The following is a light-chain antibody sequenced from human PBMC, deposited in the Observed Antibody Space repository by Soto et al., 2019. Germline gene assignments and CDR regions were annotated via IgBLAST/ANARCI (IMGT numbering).Light chain of an antibody. CDR3: LSHTGSRTL. V-gene: IGLV2-14*01. CDR1: SSDVGDYNY. J-gene: IGLJ3*02. CDR2: EVT. Sequence: QSVLTQPASVSGSPGQSITISCTAASSDVGDYNYVSWYQEHPGQVPKLIIFEVTTRPSGVSDRFSCSRSGNTASLTISGLQAEDEADYYCLSHTGSRTLFGGGTKLTVL.